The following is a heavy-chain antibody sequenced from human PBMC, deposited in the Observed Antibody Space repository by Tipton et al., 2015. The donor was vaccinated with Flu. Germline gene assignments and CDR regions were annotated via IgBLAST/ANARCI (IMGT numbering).Heavy chain of an antibody. J-gene: IGHJ3*02. CDR1: GFTFSSYG. D-gene: IGHD5-12*01. Sequence: SLRLSCAASGFTFSSYGMHWVRQAPGKGLEWVSVIYRGGTTYVADSVKGRCTISRDNSKNTLYLQWNSLTTEDTAVYYCATLGNSGTDGFDIWGQGTMVTISS. CDR3: ATLGNSGTDGFDI. V-gene: IGHV3-NL1*01. CDR2: IYRGGTT.